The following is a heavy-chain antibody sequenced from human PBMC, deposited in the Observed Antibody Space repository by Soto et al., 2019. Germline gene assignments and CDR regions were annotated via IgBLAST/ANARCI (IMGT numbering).Heavy chain of an antibody. V-gene: IGHV1-18*04. Sequence: QVQLVQSGAEVKKPGASLRVSCKASGYTFNTYGISWVRQAPGKGLEWMGWISTSTGKTNYAHNFPDRVTMTTDTSTTTAYVELRSLTSDDTAVYYCARHGSGENYFDYWGRGTLVTVSS. CDR2: ISTSTGKT. CDR1: GYTFNTYG. D-gene: IGHD3-10*01. CDR3: ARHGSGENYFDY. J-gene: IGHJ4*02.